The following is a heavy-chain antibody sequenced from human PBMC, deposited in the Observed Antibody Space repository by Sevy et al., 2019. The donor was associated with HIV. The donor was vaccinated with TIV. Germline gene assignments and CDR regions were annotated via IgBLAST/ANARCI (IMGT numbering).Heavy chain of an antibody. J-gene: IGHJ4*02. Sequence: GGSLRLSCAASGFTFSSYAMHWDRQAPGKGLEWVAVISYDGSNKYYADSVKGRFTISRDNSKNTLYLEMNSLRTEDTAVYYCARDQGAVVIVAATLFEYWGQGTLVTISS. D-gene: IGHD2-15*01. CDR3: ARDQGAVVIVAATLFEY. CDR1: GFTFSSYA. V-gene: IGHV3-30*04. CDR2: ISYDGSNK.